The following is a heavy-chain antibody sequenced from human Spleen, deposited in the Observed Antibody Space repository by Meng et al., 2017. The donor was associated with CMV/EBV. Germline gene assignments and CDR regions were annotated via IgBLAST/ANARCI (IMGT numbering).Heavy chain of an antibody. D-gene: IGHD6-13*01. J-gene: IGHJ5*02. V-gene: IGHV4-34*01. CDR1: SVSGYY. CDR2: IKHSGST. CDR3: ARGRRYYSSSWYANWFDP. Sequence: SVSGYYWSGIRQPPGKGLEWSGEIKHSGSTNYNPSLKSRVTISVDTSKNQFSLKLSSVTAADTAVYYCARGRRYYSSSWYANWFDPWGQGTLVTVSS.